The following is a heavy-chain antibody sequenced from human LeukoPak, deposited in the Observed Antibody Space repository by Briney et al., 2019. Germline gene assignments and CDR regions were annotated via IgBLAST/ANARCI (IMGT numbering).Heavy chain of an antibody. Sequence: SVKVSCKASGSTFSTYAINWVRQAPGQGLEWMGRIIPILSQSDYAQKFQGTVSITADEFTETAYMELSSLRSDDTAVYYCATGGAYRDAFDIWGQGTMVTVSS. J-gene: IGHJ3*02. CDR3: ATGGAYRDAFDI. D-gene: IGHD3-10*01. CDR2: IIPILSQS. V-gene: IGHV1-69*11. CDR1: GSTFSTYA.